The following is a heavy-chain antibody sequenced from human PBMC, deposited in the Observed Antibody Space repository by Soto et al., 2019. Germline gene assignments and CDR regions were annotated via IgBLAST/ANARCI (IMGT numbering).Heavy chain of an antibody. D-gene: IGHD6-19*01. Sequence: SETLSLTCTVSGDSISSGGYYWGWIRQDSGKGLEWIGYINYRGDTHYNPSLKSRVTISVDTSRNQFSLKLSSVTAADTAVYYCARTYSSGWYGRDAFDIWGQGTMVTVSS. J-gene: IGHJ3*02. V-gene: IGHV4-31*03. CDR2: INYRGDT. CDR1: GDSISSGGYY. CDR3: ARTYSSGWYGRDAFDI.